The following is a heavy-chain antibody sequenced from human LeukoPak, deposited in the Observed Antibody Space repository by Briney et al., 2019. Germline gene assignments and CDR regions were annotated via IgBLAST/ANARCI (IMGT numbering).Heavy chain of an antibody. J-gene: IGHJ4*02. CDR1: GFSFSSYG. D-gene: IGHD1-26*01. CDR3: AKDWEVFDY. Sequence: GRSLRLSCAASGFSFSSYGTHWVRQAPGKGLEWVAVISYDGSNKYYADSVKGRFTVSRDDSKNTLYLQMNSLRAEDTAVYYCAKDWEVFDYWGQGTLVTVSS. CDR2: ISYDGSNK. V-gene: IGHV3-30*18.